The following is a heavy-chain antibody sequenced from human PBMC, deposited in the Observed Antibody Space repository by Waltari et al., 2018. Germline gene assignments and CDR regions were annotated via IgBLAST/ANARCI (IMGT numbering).Heavy chain of an antibody. D-gene: IGHD3-10*01. CDR1: GFTFSSYG. CDR2: ISYDGSNK. CDR3: AKQLWFGELSPDY. V-gene: IGHV3-30*18. Sequence: QVQLVESGGGVVQPGRSLRLSCAASGFTFSSYGMHWVRQAPGKGRGWVAVISYDGSNKYYADSVKGRFTISRDNSKNTLYLQMNSLRAEDTAVYYCAKQLWFGELSPDYWGQGTLVTVSS. J-gene: IGHJ4*02.